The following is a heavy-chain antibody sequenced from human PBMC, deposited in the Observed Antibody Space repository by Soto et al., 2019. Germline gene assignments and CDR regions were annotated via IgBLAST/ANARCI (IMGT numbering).Heavy chain of an antibody. V-gene: IGHV3-21*01. CDR2: ISSSSSYI. CDR3: PTSSLYYDSS. CDR1: GFTFSSYS. Sequence: PGGSLRLSCAASGFTFSSYSMNWVRQAPGKGLEWVSSISSSSSYIYYADSVKGRFTLSRDNAKNSLYLQMNSLSAEDTDVYYCPTSSLYYDSSWGQGPLVTVYS. D-gene: IGHD3-22*01. J-gene: IGHJ5*02.